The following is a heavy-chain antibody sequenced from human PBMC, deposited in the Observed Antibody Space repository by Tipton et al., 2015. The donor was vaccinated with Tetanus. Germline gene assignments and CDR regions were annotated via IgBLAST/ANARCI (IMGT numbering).Heavy chain of an antibody. CDR2: IWYDGSNP. V-gene: IGHV3-33*01. D-gene: IGHD1-1*01. Sequence: SLRLSCEASGFTFKNHGMHWARQAPGKGLERVALIWYDGSNPSYAHSVRGRFTISRDNSKSTLFLQMNSLRAEDTAVYFCARRSLTNYGLDVWGQGTPVTVSS. CDR1: GFTFKNHG. J-gene: IGHJ6*02. CDR3: ARRSLTNYGLDV.